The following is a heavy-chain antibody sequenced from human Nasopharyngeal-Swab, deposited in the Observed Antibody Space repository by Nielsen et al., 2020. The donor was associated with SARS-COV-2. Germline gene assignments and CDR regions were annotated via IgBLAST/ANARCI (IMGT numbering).Heavy chain of an antibody. CDR3: ARGAVHHMLDL. Sequence: WVRQAPGQGPEWLGLIIPSKGSTAYAQKFQGRVTMTRDTSTSTAYMELSSLRSDDTAVYFCARGAVHHMLDLWGQGTRVTVSS. J-gene: IGHJ5*02. D-gene: IGHD3-16*01. CDR2: IIPSKGST. V-gene: IGHV1-46*01.